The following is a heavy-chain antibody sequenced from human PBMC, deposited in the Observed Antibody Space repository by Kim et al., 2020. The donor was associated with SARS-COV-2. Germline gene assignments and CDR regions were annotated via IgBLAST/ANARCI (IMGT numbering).Heavy chain of an antibody. Sequence: GGSLRLSCAASGFTFSSYGMHWVRQAPGKGLEWVAVISYDGSNKYYADSVKGRFTISRDNSKNTLYLQMNSLRAEDTAVYYCARDLKGGISSGWSNWGQGTLVTVSS. CDR1: GFTFSSYG. D-gene: IGHD6-19*01. V-gene: IGHV3-33*05. J-gene: IGHJ4*02. CDR2: ISYDGSNK. CDR3: ARDLKGGISSGWSN.